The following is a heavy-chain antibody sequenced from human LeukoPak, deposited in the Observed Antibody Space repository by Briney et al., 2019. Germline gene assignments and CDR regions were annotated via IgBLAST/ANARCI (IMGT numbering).Heavy chain of an antibody. CDR1: GYRFTGFW. D-gene: IGHD6-6*01. CDR2: IYPGDSDT. Sequence: GESLKISCQGSGYRFTGFWIAWVRQMPGKGLEWMGIIYPGDSDTRYSPSFQGQVTFSADKSISTAYLQWSSLKASDTAMYYCARQDIAARPPEGYWGQGTLVIVSS. CDR3: ARQDIAARPPEGY. V-gene: IGHV5-51*01. J-gene: IGHJ4*02.